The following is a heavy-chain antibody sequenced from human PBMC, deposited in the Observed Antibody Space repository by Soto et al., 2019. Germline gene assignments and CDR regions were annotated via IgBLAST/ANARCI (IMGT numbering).Heavy chain of an antibody. D-gene: IGHD5-12*01. Sequence: SETLSLTCTVSGGSISSGGYYWSWIRQHPGKGLEWIGCIYYSGSTYYNPSPKSRVTISVDTSKNQFSLKLSSVTAADTAVYYCARNGWLRSAATYYYYGMDVWGQGTKVTVSS. CDR1: GGSISSGGYY. CDR3: ARNGWLRSAATYYYYGMDV. CDR2: IYYSGST. V-gene: IGHV4-31*03. J-gene: IGHJ6*02.